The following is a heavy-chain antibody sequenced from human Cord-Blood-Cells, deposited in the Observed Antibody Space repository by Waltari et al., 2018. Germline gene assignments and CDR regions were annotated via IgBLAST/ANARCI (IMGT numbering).Heavy chain of an antibody. D-gene: IGHD1-26*01. V-gene: IGHV3-48*02. CDR1: GLTFSSYS. CDR3: ARDSPYLLLYYYYYYMDV. Sequence: EVQLVESGGGLVQPGGYLRLSCAASGLTFSSYSMNWVRQAPGKGLEWVSYISSSSSTIYYADSVKGRFTISRDNAKNSLYLQMNSLRDEDTAVYYCARDSPYLLLYYYYYYMDVWGKGTTVTVSS. J-gene: IGHJ6*03. CDR2: ISSSSSTI.